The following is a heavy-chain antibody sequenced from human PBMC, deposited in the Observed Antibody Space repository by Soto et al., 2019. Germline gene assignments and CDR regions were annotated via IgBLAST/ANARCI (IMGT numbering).Heavy chain of an antibody. CDR2: IGGYNGNT. D-gene: IGHD6-13*01. Sequence: VQSGGEVKKPGASVKVSCKASGYTFSNNGFTWVRQAPGQGLEWMGWIGGYNGNTNYAPKFQGRVTVTADTSTSPSHMELRGLRSDDTAVYYCATAIAATGPADSWGQGTLVTVSS. CDR3: ATAIAATGPADS. J-gene: IGHJ4*02. V-gene: IGHV1-18*01. CDR1: GYTFSNNG.